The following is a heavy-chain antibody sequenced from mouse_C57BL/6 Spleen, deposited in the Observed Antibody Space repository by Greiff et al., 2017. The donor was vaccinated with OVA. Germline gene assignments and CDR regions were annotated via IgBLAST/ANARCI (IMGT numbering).Heavy chain of an antibody. CDR1: GYTFTSYW. CDR3: ARDGYYSAWFAY. CDR2: IDPHSGGT. V-gene: IGHV1-72*01. Sequence: VQLQQPGAELVKPGASVKLSCKASGYTFTSYWMHWVKQRPGRGLEWIGRIDPHSGGTKYNEKFKSKATLTVDKPSSTAYMQLNSLTSEDSAVYYCARDGYYSAWFAYWGQGTLVTVSA. J-gene: IGHJ3*01. D-gene: IGHD2-3*01.